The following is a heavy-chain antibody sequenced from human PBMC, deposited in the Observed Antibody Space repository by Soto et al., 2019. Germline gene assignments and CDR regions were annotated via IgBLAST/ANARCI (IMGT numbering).Heavy chain of an antibody. V-gene: IGHV4-31*03. Sequence: PSETLSLTCTVSGGSISSGGYYWSWIRQHPGKGLEWIGYIYYSGSTYYNPSLKSRVTISVDTSKNQFSLKLSSVTAADTAVYYCARSRGADSRDYFAYWGQGTLVTVSS. CDR2: IYYSGST. J-gene: IGHJ4*02. CDR3: ARSRGADSRDYFAY. CDR1: GGSISSGGYY. D-gene: IGHD2-21*01.